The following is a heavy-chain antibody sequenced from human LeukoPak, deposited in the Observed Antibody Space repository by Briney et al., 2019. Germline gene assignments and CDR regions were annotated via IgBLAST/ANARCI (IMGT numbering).Heavy chain of an antibody. V-gene: IGHV4-34*01. CDR3: ASIGYSSGWYRGYYFDY. D-gene: IGHD6-19*01. Sequence: SETLSLTCAVYGGSFSGYYWSWIRQPPGKGLEWIGEINHSGSTNYNPSLMSRVTISVDTSKNQFSLKLSSVTAADTAVYYCASIGYSSGWYRGYYFDYWGQGTLVTVSS. CDR1: GGSFSGYY. J-gene: IGHJ4*02. CDR2: INHSGST.